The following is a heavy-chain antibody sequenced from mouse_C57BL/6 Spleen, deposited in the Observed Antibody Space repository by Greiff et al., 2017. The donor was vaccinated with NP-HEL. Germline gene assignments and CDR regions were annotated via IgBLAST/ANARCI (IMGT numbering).Heavy chain of an antibody. CDR2: IYPGDGDT. V-gene: IGHV1-82*01. J-gene: IGHJ4*01. CDR1: GYAFSSSW. D-gene: IGHD2-4*01. CDR3: ASYYDYDGDAMDY. Sequence: QVQLQQSGPELVKPGASVKISCKASGYAFSSSWMNWVKQRPGKGLEWIGRIYPGDGDTNYNGKFKGKATLTADKSSSTAYMQLSSLTSEDSAVYFCASYYDYDGDAMDYWGQGTSVTVSS.